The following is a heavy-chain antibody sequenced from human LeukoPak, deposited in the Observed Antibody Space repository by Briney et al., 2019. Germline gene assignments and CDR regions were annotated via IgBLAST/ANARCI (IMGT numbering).Heavy chain of an antibody. CDR1: GFTFSSYW. CDR2: ISGSGGST. D-gene: IGHD4-23*01. Sequence: GGSLRLSCAASGFTFSSYWMSWVRQAPGKGLEWVSSISGSGGSTYYADSVRGRFTVSRDNSRNTLALQVNSLRAEDTAVYYCAGSPTVDAAFDIWGQGTMVTVSS. CDR3: AGSPTVDAAFDI. J-gene: IGHJ3*02. V-gene: IGHV3-23*01.